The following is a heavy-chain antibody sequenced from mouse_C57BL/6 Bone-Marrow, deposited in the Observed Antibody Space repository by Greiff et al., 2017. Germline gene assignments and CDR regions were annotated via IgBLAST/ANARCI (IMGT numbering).Heavy chain of an antibody. CDR2: IDPETGGT. J-gene: IGHJ4*01. CDR3: AREGFGRTLVAPDYSMDY. D-gene: IGHD1-1*01. Sequence: QVQLQQSGAELVRPGASVTLSCKASGYTFTDYEMHWVKQTPVHGLEWIGAIDPETGGTAYNQKFKGKAILTADKSSSTAYMELRSLTSEDSAVXYCAREGFGRTLVAPDYSMDYWGQGTSVTVSS. V-gene: IGHV1-15*01. CDR1: GYTFTDYE.